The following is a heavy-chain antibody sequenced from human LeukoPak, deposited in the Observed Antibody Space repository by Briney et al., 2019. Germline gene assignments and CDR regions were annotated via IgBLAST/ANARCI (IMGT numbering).Heavy chain of an antibody. V-gene: IGHV3-23*01. D-gene: IGHD6-19*01. Sequence: PAESLRLSCAASGFTFSSYAMSWVRQAPGKGLEWVSYISGSGGTTYYADSVKGRLTISRGNSKNTLYLQLNSLSGDDTALYYCAFRAGWYEGLAAFDIWCQGTRLTVS. CDR2: ISGSGGTT. CDR1: GFTFSSYA. CDR3: AFRAGWYEGLAAFDI. J-gene: IGHJ3*02.